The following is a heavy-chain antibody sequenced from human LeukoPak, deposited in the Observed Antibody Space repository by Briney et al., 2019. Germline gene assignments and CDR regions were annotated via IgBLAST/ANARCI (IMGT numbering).Heavy chain of an antibody. CDR1: GYSFSTYW. Sequence: GESLKISCEGSGYSFSTYWIAWVRQMPGKGLEWMGTIYPDDSDTRYRPTLQGQVTISADKSISTAYLQWSSLKASDTAMYFCARSRKQLWPHAFDIWGQGTMVTVSS. CDR3: ARSRKQLWPHAFDI. CDR2: IYPDDSDT. D-gene: IGHD5-24*01. J-gene: IGHJ3*02. V-gene: IGHV5-51*01.